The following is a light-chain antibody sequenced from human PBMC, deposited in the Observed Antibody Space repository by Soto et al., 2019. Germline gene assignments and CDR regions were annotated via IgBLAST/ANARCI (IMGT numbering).Light chain of an antibody. Sequence: EIVLTQSTVTLSFFQGEITTLLCMASNSFSSRYLAWYQQKPGQDPRLLIYGASSRATGIPDRSSGSGSGTDFTLTISRLEPEDVETYYCQQYRSSPFTFGGGTKVEIK. CDR1: NSFSSRY. J-gene: IGKJ4*01. CDR3: QQYRSSPFT. V-gene: IGKV3-20*01. CDR2: GAS.